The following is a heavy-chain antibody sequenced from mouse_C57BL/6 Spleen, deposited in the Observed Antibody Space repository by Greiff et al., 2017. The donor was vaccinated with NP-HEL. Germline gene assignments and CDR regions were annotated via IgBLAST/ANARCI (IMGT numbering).Heavy chain of an antibody. V-gene: IGHV1-18*01. D-gene: IGHD2-1*01. J-gene: IGHJ3*01. CDR3: ARRLRAIYYGNYPFAY. CDR2: INPNNGGT. CDR1: GYSFTDYN. Sequence: VHVKQSGPELVKPGASVKIPCKASGYSFTDYNMDWVKQSHGKSLEWIGDINPNNGGTIYNQKFKGKATLTVDKSSSTAYMELRSLTSEDTAVYYCARRLRAIYYGNYPFAYWGQGTLVTVSA.